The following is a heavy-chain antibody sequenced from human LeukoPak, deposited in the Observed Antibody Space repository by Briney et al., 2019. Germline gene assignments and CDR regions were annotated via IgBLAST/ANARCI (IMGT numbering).Heavy chain of an antibody. D-gene: IGHD2-8*02. CDR3: TREAWFIGN. J-gene: IGHJ4*02. CDR1: GFTFTSNW. V-gene: IGHV3-7*01. Sequence: LSGRSLSLSCAASGFTFTSNWTSWVRHPPGEGLGWVAKIEQDGSDTYYVDSVKGRYTTTRDNAKSPLYLQMNSLRDEDSAVYCCTREAWFIGNWGQGTLVTVSS. CDR2: IEQDGSDT.